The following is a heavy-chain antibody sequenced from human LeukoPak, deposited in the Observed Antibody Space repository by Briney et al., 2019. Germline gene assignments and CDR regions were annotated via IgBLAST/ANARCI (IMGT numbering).Heavy chain of an antibody. Sequence: PGGSLRLSCAASGFTFSSYSMNWVRQAPGKGLEWVSSISSSSSYIYYADSVRGRFTISRDNAKNSLYLQMNSLRAEDTAVYYCASVPEGVVHDWGQGTLVTVSS. D-gene: IGHD3-3*01. J-gene: IGHJ1*01. CDR2: ISSSSSYI. V-gene: IGHV3-21*01. CDR1: GFTFSSYS. CDR3: ASVPEGVVHD.